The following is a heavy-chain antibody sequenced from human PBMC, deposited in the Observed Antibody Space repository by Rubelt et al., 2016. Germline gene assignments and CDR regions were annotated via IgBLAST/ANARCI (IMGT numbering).Heavy chain of an antibody. D-gene: IGHD3-3*01. Sequence: YYADSVKGRFTISRDNAKNSLYLQMNSLRAEDTAVYYCASGASGALEWLLSETPYFDYWGQGTLVTVSS. CDR3: ASGASGALEWLLSETPYFDY. V-gene: IGHV3-48*04. J-gene: IGHJ4*02.